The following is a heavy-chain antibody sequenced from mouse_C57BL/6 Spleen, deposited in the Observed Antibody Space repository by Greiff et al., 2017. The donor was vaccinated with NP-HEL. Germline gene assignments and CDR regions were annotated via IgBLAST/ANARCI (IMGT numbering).Heavy chain of an antibody. V-gene: IGHV1-62-2*01. CDR1: GYTFTEYT. Sequence: QVQLQQSGAELVKPGASVKLSCKASGYTFTEYTIHWVKQRSGQGLEWIGWFYPGSGSIKYNEKFKDKATLTADKSSSTVYMELSRLTSEDSAVYFCARHEESPITTVDWYFDVWGTGTTVTVSS. CDR3: ARHEESPITTVDWYFDV. D-gene: IGHD1-1*01. J-gene: IGHJ1*03. CDR2: FYPGSGSI.